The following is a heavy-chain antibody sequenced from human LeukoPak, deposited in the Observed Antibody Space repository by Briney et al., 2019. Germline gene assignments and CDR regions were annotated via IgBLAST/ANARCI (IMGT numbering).Heavy chain of an antibody. CDR1: GFTFSSYW. V-gene: IGHV3-7*01. CDR2: IKQDGSEK. J-gene: IGHJ6*02. D-gene: IGHD3-10*01. Sequence: GGSLRLSCAASGFTFSSYWMSWVRQAPGKGLECVANIKQDGSEKYYVDSVKGRFTISRDNAKNSLYLQMNSLRAEDTAVYYCARLTGYYYYGMDVLGQGTTVTVSS. CDR3: ARLTGYYYYGMDV.